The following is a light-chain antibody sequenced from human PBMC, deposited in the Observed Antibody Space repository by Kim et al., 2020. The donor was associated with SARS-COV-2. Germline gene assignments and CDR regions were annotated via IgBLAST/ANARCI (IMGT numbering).Light chain of an antibody. CDR3: GADHGSGSNFVWV. J-gene: IGLJ3*02. CDR2: VGAGGIVG. V-gene: IGLV9-49*01. CDR1: SGYSNYK. Sequence: TLSSGYSNYKGDWYQQRPGKGPRFVMRVGAGGIVGSKGDGIPDRFSVLGSGLNRYLTIKNIQEEDESDYHCGADHGSGSNFVWVFGGGTQLTVL.